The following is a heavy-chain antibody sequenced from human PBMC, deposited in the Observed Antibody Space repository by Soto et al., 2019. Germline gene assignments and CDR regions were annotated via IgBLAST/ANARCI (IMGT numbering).Heavy chain of an antibody. CDR3: ARGVAAYFDY. V-gene: IGHV4-31*03. D-gene: IGHD6-19*01. CDR1: CGSISSGGYY. CDR2: IYYSGST. J-gene: IGHJ4*02. Sequence: PSETLSLTCTVSCGSISSGGYYWSWIRQHPGKGLEWIGYIYYSGSTNYNPSLKSRVTISVDTSKNQFSLKLSSVTAADTAVYYCARGVAAYFDYWGQGTLVTVSS.